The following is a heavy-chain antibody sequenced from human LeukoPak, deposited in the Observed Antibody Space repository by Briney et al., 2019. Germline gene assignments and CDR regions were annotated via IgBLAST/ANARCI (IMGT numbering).Heavy chain of an antibody. CDR3: GAAAGTSNWFDP. CDR2: IIPIFGTA. V-gene: IGHV1-69*05. CDR1: GGTFSSYA. Sequence: GASVKVSCKASGGTFSSYAISWVRQAPGQGLEWMGGIIPIFGTANYAQKFQGRVTITTDESTSTAYMELSSLRSEDTAVYYCGAAAGTSNWFDPWGQGTLVTVSS. D-gene: IGHD6-13*01. J-gene: IGHJ5*02.